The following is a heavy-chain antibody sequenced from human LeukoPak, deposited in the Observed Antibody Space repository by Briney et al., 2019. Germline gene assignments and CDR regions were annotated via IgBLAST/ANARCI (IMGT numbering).Heavy chain of an antibody. D-gene: IGHD3-9*01. J-gene: IGHJ4*02. CDR3: AKGSIDWYYFDY. CDR2: ISSDGSHK. CDR1: GFTFSSYG. V-gene: IGHV3-30*18. Sequence: GGSLRLSCAASGFTFSSYGMHWVRQAPGKGLEWVAVISSDGSHKYCAHSVKARFTISRDNSKNTVYLQMNSLRAEDTAVYYCAKGSIDWYYFDYWGQGTLVTVSS.